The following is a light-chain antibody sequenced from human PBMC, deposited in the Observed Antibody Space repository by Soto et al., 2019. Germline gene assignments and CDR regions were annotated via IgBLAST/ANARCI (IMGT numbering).Light chain of an antibody. CDR1: QGIRSA. Sequence: AIQLTQSPSSLSASVGDRVTITCRASQGIRSALGWYQQKPGKVPKLLIYAASTLQSGVPSRFSGSGSGTDFTLTITSMQTEDFANYYCLLDFSYFWAFGQGTKVDI. CDR3: LLDFSYFWA. J-gene: IGKJ1*01. V-gene: IGKV1-6*01. CDR2: AAS.